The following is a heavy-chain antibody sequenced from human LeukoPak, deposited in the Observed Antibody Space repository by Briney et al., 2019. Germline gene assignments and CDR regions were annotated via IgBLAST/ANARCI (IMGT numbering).Heavy chain of an antibody. CDR3: ARGSPASGRFPFEH. V-gene: IGHV1-2*02. CDR2: ISPKNGGT. CDR1: GYTFNAYY. Sequence: GASVKVSCKTSGYTFNAYYIHWVRHAPGQGLEWMGWISPKNGGTKYAEKFQGRITITKDTSISSAYMEMTRLTSDDTAVYYCARGSPASGRFPFEHWGQGTLVTVSS. J-gene: IGHJ4*02. D-gene: IGHD3-3*01.